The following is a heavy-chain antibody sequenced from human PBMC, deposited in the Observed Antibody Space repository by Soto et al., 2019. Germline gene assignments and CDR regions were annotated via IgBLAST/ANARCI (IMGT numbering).Heavy chain of an antibody. CDR3: ARAPNIAAGSGMDV. V-gene: IGHV4-4*07. D-gene: IGHD6-13*01. Sequence: PSETLSLTCTVSGGSIGSYYWSWIRQPAGKGLEWIGRIYTSGSTNYSPSLKSRVTMSVDTSKNQFSLKLSSVTAADTAVYYCARAPNIAAGSGMDVWGPGTTVTVSS. CDR1: GGSIGSYY. J-gene: IGHJ6*02. CDR2: IYTSGST.